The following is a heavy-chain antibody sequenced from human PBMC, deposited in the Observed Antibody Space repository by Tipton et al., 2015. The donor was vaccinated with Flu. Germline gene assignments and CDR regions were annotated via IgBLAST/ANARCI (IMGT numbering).Heavy chain of an antibody. CDR3: ARGSYYDFWSGYSGLNPFDY. D-gene: IGHD3-3*01. J-gene: IGHJ4*02. CDR2: ISSSSSYI. CDR1: GFTFSSYS. V-gene: IGHV3-21*01. Sequence: GSLRLSCAASGFTFSSYSMNWVRQAPGKGLEWVSSISSSSSYIYYADSVKGRFTISRDNAKNSLYLQMNSLRAEDTAVYYCARGSYYDFWSGYSGLNPFDYWGQGTLVTVSS.